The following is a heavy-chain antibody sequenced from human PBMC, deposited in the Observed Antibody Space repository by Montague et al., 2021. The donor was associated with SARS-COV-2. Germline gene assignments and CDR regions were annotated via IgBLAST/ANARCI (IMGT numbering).Heavy chain of an antibody. D-gene: IGHD6-19*01. CDR1: GDSVSNNRAA. Sequence: CAISGDSVSNNRAAWNWNRHSPSRHLHLVGSTYYRSKWYNDYALSVKSRITINPDTSKNQFSLQLNSVTPEDTAVYYCAREQLWLGAVYYYYGMDVWGQGTTVTVSS. CDR3: AREQLWLGAVYYYYGMDV. J-gene: IGHJ6*02. V-gene: IGHV6-1*01. CDR2: TYYRSKWYN.